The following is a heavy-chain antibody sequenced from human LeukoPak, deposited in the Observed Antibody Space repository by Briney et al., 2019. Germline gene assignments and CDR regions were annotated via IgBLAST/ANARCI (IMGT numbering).Heavy chain of an antibody. Sequence: GGSLRLFCVVSGFTFRSCSMRWARQAPGRVLEWVPSISSRSSYRSYSDSVEGRLTISRDNAKNSLYLQMNSLRAEDTAVYYCARDPHYWGQGTLVTVSS. CDR1: GFTFRSCS. J-gene: IGHJ4*02. V-gene: IGHV3-21*01. CDR3: ARDPHY. CDR2: ISSRSSYR.